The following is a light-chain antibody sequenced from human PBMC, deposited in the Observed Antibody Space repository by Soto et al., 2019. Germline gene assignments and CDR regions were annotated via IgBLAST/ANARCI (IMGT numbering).Light chain of an antibody. CDR1: QSVSSN. Sequence: EIAMTQSPAALSVSPGERGTLSCRASQSVSSNLAWYQQKPGQAPRLLIYGASSRATGIPDRFSGSGSGTDFTLTISRLEPEDFAVYYCQQYETSPRTFGQGTKVDIK. CDR3: QQYETSPRT. CDR2: GAS. V-gene: IGKV3-20*01. J-gene: IGKJ1*01.